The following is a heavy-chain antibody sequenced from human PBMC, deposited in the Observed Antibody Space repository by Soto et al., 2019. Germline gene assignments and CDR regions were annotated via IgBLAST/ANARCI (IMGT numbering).Heavy chain of an antibody. CDR3: AADYDFWSGYYDTGDYYYGMDV. Sequence: QVQLVQSGAEVKKPGSSVKVSCKASGGTFSSYAISWVRQAPGQGLEWMGGIIPIVGTANYAQKFQGRVTITADESTSTAYMELSSLRSEDTAVYYCAADYDFWSGYYDTGDYYYGMDVWGQGTTVTVSS. CDR2: IIPIVGTA. V-gene: IGHV1-69*12. CDR1: GGTFSSYA. D-gene: IGHD3-3*01. J-gene: IGHJ6*02.